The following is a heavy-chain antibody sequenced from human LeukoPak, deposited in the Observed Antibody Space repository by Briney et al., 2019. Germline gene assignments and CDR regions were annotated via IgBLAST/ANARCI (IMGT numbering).Heavy chain of an antibody. V-gene: IGHV1-8*01. J-gene: IGHJ4*02. D-gene: IGHD3-16*01. CDR3: ARVYYDYGTYYFDY. CDR2: MNPNSGKT. CDR1: GYTFTSYD. Sequence: AAVKVSCKASGYTFTSYDINWVRQATGQGLEWMGWMNPNSGKTGYAQKFQGRVTMTRNTSISTAYMELSSLRSEDTAVYYCARVYYDYGTYYFDYWGQGTLVTVSS.